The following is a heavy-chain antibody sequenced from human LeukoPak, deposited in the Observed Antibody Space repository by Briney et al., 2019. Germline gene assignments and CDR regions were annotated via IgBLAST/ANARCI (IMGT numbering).Heavy chain of an antibody. V-gene: IGHV3-74*01. Sequence: GGSLRLSCAASGFTFSSYWMHWVRQAPGKGLVWVSRINTDGSSTSYADSVKGRFTISRDNAKNTLYLQMNSLRAEDTAVYYCARGIAAAGGKYFDYWGQGTLVTVSS. CDR2: INTDGSST. J-gene: IGHJ4*02. D-gene: IGHD6-13*01. CDR1: GFTFSSYW. CDR3: ARGIAAAGGKYFDY.